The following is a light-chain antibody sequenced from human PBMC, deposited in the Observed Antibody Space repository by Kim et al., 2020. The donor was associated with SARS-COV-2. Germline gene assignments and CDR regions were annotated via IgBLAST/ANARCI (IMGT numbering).Light chain of an antibody. J-gene: IGKJ4*01. Sequence: DIQMTQSPSTLSTSVGDRVTITCRPSQSIRIYLAWYQQKPGKAPKLLIYRASRLETGVPSRFSGSGSGTEFTLTISSLQPDDSAIYYCQHYDAYPLTFGGGTKLEI. CDR1: QSIRIY. CDR3: QHYDAYPLT. V-gene: IGKV1-5*03. CDR2: RAS.